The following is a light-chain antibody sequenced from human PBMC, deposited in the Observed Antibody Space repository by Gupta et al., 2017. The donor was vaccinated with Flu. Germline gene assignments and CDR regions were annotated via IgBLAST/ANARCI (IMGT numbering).Light chain of an antibody. J-gene: IGKJ1*01. CDR3: QQSYTTPL. CDR2: AAS. CDR1: QSISRY. Sequence: DIQMTQSPSSLSASIGDSVTITCRASQSISRYLSWYQHKPGKAPKLLIYAASSLHSGVTSRFSGSGYGTDFTLTISSLQPEDFATYFCQQSYTTPLFGQGTKVEV. V-gene: IGKV1-39*01.